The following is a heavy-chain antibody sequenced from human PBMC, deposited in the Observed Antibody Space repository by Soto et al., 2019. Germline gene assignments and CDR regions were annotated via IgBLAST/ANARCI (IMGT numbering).Heavy chain of an antibody. V-gene: IGHV3-9*01. Sequence: EVQLVESGGGLVQPGRSLRLSCAASGFTFDDYAMHWVRQAPGKGLEWVSGISWNSGSIGYADSVKGRFTISRDNAKNSLYLQMNSLRAEDTASYYCAKDIVAAGAYYYYYMDVWGKGTTVTVSS. CDR1: GFTFDDYA. D-gene: IGHD6-13*01. J-gene: IGHJ6*03. CDR2: ISWNSGSI. CDR3: AKDIVAAGAYYYYYMDV.